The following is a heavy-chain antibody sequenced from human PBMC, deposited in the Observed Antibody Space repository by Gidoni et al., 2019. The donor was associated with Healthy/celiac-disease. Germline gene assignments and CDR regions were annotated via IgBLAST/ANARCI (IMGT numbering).Heavy chain of an antibody. CDR3: ARQDSSGWFLPWYFDY. Sequence: QVQLQESGPGLVKPSETLSLTCPVSGGSISSYYWSWIRQPPGKGLEWIGYIYYSGSTNYNPSLKSRVTISVDTSKNQFSLKLSSVTAADTAVYYCARQDSSGWFLPWYFDYWGQGTLVTVSS. V-gene: IGHV4-59*08. CDR2: IYYSGST. D-gene: IGHD6-19*01. J-gene: IGHJ4*02. CDR1: GGSISSYY.